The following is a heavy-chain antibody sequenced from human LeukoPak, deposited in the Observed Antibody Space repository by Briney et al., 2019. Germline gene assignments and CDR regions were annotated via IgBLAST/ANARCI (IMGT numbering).Heavy chain of an antibody. CDR2: ISSNGGST. D-gene: IGHD3-16*02. Sequence: PGGSLRLSCSASGFTFSSYAMHWVRQAPGQGLEYVSAISSNGGSTYYADSVKGRFTISRDNSKNTLYLQMSSLRAEDTAVYYCVTGFVGELSSAFDYWGQGTLVTVSS. CDR3: VTGFVGELSSAFDY. CDR1: GFTFSSYA. V-gene: IGHV3-64D*09. J-gene: IGHJ4*02.